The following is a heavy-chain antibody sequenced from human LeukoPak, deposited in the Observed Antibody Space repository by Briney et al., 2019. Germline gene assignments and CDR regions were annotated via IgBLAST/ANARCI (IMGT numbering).Heavy chain of an antibody. V-gene: IGHV1-2*02. CDR2: IHPNTGAT. CDR3: ARDMGRYSGYDYDY. Sequence: GASVKVSCKTSGYTFTDYYLHWVRQAPGQGLEWVGWIHPNTGATHYAQKFQGRLTMTRDTSISTVYMELTELRSDDTAVYYCARDMGRYSGYDYDYWGQGTLVTASS. CDR1: GYTFTDYY. D-gene: IGHD5-12*01. J-gene: IGHJ4*02.